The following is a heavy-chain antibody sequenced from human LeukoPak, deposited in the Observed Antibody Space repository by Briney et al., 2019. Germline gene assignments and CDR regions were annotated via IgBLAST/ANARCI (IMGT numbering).Heavy chain of an antibody. V-gene: IGHV3-30-3*01. CDR1: GFTFSSYA. J-gene: IGHJ4*02. D-gene: IGHD1-7*01. CDR2: ISFDGSNK. CDR3: ARAFGGRGYNWNYGDY. Sequence: GGSLRLSCAASGFTFSSYAIHWVRQAPGKGLGWEAVISFDGSNKYYADSVKGRFTISRDNSKNTLYLQMNSLRAEDSAVYYCARAFGGRGYNWNYGDYWGQGTLVTVSS.